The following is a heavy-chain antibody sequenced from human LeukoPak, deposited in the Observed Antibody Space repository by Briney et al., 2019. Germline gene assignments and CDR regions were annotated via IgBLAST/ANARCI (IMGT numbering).Heavy chain of an antibody. CDR2: IYYSGST. J-gene: IGHJ6*02. CDR1: GGSISSYY. Sequence: PSETLSLTCTVSGGSISSYYWNWLRQPPGKGLEWIGYIYYSGSTNYNPSLKSRVTISVDSSKNQFSLKLSSVTAADTAVYYCARDGGEVWNYYGMDVWGQGTTVTVSS. CDR3: ARDGGEVWNYYGMDV. D-gene: IGHD2-15*01. V-gene: IGHV4-59*01.